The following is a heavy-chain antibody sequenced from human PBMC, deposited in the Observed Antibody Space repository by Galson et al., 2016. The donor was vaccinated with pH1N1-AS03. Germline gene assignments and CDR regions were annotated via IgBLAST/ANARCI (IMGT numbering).Heavy chain of an antibody. CDR2: ISAHNGYT. Sequence: SVKVSCKASGYTFTSYGITWVRQAPGQGLEWMGWISAHNGYTKYAQKLQGRVTMTTDTSTSTAYMELRSLRSDDTAVCYCARAAGDLLSSSDYWGQGTLVTVSS. CDR3: ARAAGDLLSSSDY. J-gene: IGHJ4*02. D-gene: IGHD1-26*01. V-gene: IGHV1-18*04. CDR1: GYTFTSYG.